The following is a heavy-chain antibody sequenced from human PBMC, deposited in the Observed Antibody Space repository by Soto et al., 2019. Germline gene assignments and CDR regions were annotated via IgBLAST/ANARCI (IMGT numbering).Heavy chain of an antibody. CDR2: ISYDGSNK. D-gene: IGHD1-26*01. Sequence: GGSLRLSCAASGFTFSSYGMHWVRQAPGKGLEWVAVISYDGSNKYYADSVKGRFTISRDNSKNTLYLQMNSLRAEDTAVYYCAKDWEQGTYYFDYWGQGTLVTVSS. CDR1: GFTFSSYG. CDR3: AKDWEQGTYYFDY. J-gene: IGHJ4*02. V-gene: IGHV3-30*18.